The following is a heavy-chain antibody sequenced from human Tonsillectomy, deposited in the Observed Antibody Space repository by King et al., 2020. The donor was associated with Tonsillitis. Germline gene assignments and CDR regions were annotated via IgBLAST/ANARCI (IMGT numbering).Heavy chain of an antibody. D-gene: IGHD5-18*01. CDR1: GGSFSGYY. CDR2: INHSGST. Sequence: VQLQQWGAGLLKPSETLSLTCAVYGGSFSGYYWSWIRQPPGKGLEWIGEINHSGSTNYNPSLKSRVTVSVDTSKNQFSLKLSSGTAADTAVYYCARRDDSYGYGRTPDYWGQGTLVTVSS. V-gene: IGHV4-34*01. J-gene: IGHJ4*02. CDR3: ARRDDSYGYGRTPDY.